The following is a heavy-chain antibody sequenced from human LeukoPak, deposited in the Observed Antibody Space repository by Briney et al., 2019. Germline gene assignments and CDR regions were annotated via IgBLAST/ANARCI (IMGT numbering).Heavy chain of an antibody. CDR1: GLSFSGYG. Sequence: GGSLRLSCVASGLSFSGYGMSWVRQAPGKGLEWVSAIGSSGGNIHYADSVKGRFTISRDNSKNTLYLQMNSLRAEDTAVYFCTRQSENSSLDYWGQGTLVTVSS. V-gene: IGHV3-23*01. D-gene: IGHD2/OR15-2a*01. CDR3: TRQSENSSLDY. CDR2: IGSSGGNI. J-gene: IGHJ4*02.